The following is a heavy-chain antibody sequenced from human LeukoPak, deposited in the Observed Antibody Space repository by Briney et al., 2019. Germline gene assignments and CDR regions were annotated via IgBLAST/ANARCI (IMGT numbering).Heavy chain of an antibody. Sequence: SETLSLPCAVSGYSIRSGYYWGWTRQPPGKGLEWIGSIYHSGSTYYNPSLRSRVTISVETSKNQFSLKLSSVTAADTAVYYCERADHFGSGYFDYWGQGTLVTVSS. CDR1: GYSIRSGYY. CDR3: ERADHFGSGYFDY. D-gene: IGHD3-3*02. CDR2: IYHSGST. J-gene: IGHJ4*02. V-gene: IGHV4-38-2*01.